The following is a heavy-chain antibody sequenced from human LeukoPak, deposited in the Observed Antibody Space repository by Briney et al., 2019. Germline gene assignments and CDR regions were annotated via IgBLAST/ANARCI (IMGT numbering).Heavy chain of an antibody. Sequence: GGSLRLSCVASGFTVSSNYMSWVRQAPGKGLDWVSVIYSGGSTYYADSVKGRFTISRDNSKNTLSLQMNSLRVEDTAIYYCAKDIQLSTWGLGTMVTVSS. V-gene: IGHV3-53*01. CDR1: GFTVSSNY. D-gene: IGHD3-16*02. CDR2: IYSGGST. CDR3: AKDIQLST. J-gene: IGHJ3*01.